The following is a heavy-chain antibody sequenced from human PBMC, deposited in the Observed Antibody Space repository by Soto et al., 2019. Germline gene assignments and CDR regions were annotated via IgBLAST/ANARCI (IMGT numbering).Heavy chain of an antibody. CDR1: GFTFSDYG. V-gene: IGHV3-30*03. CDR3: ARSTYCNGGSCYPQY. Sequence: GGSLRLSCAGPGFTFSDYGLHWVRQAPGKGLEWVAMISYDGVDQYYRDSVQGRFTISRDDSKHTVYLQMNSLRTEDTAMYYCARSTYCNGGSCYPQYWGPGTLVTVSP. D-gene: IGHD2-15*01. CDR2: ISYDGVDQ. J-gene: IGHJ4*02.